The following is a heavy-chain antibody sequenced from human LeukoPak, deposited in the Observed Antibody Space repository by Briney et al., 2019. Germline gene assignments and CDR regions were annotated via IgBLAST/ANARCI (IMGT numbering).Heavy chain of an antibody. CDR1: GYTFTGYY. CDR2: INPNNNGT. CDR3: ARGTMNLDY. J-gene: IGHJ4*02. Sequence: ASVKVSCKASGYTFTGYYIHWVRQAPGQGLEWMGWINPNNNGTNYAQKFQDRVTMTRDTSMSTAYMELSRLTSDDTAVYYCARGTMNLDYWGQGTLVSVSS. V-gene: IGHV1-2*02. D-gene: IGHD3-22*01.